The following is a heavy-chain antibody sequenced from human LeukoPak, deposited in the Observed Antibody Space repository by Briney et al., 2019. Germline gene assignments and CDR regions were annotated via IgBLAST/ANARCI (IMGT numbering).Heavy chain of an antibody. D-gene: IGHD3-22*01. CDR3: ASYDYDSSGTFDY. Sequence: GASVRVSCKASGYTFTSYAMHWVRQAPGQRLEWMGWINAGNGNTKYSQKFQGRVTITADESTSTAYMELSSLRSEDTAVYYCASYDYDSSGTFDYWGQGTLVTVSS. J-gene: IGHJ4*02. V-gene: IGHV1-3*01. CDR1: GYTFTSYA. CDR2: INAGNGNT.